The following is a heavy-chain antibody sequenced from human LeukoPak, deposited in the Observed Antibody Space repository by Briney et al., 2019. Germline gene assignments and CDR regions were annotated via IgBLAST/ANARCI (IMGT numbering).Heavy chain of an antibody. J-gene: IGHJ4*02. CDR3: AKGGRLSGSYCHFDY. V-gene: IGHV3-66*01. CDR1: GFTVSSNY. D-gene: IGHD1-26*01. Sequence: GGSLRLSCAASGFTVSSNYMSWVRQAPGKGLEWVSVIYSGGSTYYADSVKGRFTISRDNSKNTLYLQMNSLRAEDTAVYYCAKGGRLSGSYCHFDYWGQGTLVTVSS. CDR2: IYSGGST.